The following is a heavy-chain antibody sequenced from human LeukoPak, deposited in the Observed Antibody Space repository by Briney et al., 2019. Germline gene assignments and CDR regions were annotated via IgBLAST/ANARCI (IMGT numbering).Heavy chain of an antibody. V-gene: IGHV4-30-4*01. CDR1: GGSISSGDYY. D-gene: IGHD3-22*01. Sequence: SQTLSLTCTVSGGSISSGDYYWSWIRQPPGKGLEWIGYIYYSGSTYCNPSLKSRVTISVDTSKNQFSLKLSSVTAADTAVYYCARDRIDSSGRAAVFDYWGQGTLVTVSS. CDR3: ARDRIDSSGRAAVFDY. J-gene: IGHJ4*02. CDR2: IYYSGST.